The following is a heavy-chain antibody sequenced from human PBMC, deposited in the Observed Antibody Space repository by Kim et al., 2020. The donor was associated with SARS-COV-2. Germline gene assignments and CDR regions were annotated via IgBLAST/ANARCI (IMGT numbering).Heavy chain of an antibody. J-gene: IGHJ4*02. CDR3: ARDRLSLDYYPGSGYYFGLDN. V-gene: IGHV4-34*01. CDR1: GGSFSGYY. D-gene: IGHD3-22*01. Sequence: SETLSLTCAVYGGSFSGYYWSWIRQPPGKGLEWIGEINHSGSTNYNPSLKSRVTMSVDTSKNQFSLKLNSVTAADTAVYYCARDRLSLDYYPGSGYYFGLDNWGQGALVTVSS. CDR2: INHSGST.